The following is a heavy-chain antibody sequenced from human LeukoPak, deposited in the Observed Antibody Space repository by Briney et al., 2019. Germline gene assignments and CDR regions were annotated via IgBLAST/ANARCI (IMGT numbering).Heavy chain of an antibody. J-gene: IGHJ5*02. V-gene: IGHV5-51*01. CDR2: IYPGDSDT. CDR3: ARHRAIGSSRWFDP. CDR1: GNDFTNYW. Sequence: DSLKISCTGSGNDFTNYWIAWVRQMPGKGLEWMGIIYPGDSDTRYSPFFQGQVAISADKSISTAYLQWSSLKASDTAMYYCARHRAIGSSRWFDPWGQGTLVTVSS. D-gene: IGHD2-2*01.